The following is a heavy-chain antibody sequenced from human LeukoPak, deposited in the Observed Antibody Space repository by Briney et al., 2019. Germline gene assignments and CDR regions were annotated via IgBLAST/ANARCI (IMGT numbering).Heavy chain of an antibody. D-gene: IGHD2-15*01. CDR3: ARGSRGSGVDYFYMDV. CDR1: GFTFSNYA. V-gene: IGHV3-30*01. Sequence: GGSLRLSCAASGFTFSNYAVHWVRQAPGKRLEWVALISFDGNNKYYADSVKGRFTISRDNSKNTLYLQMNSLRAEDTAVYYCARGSRGSGVDYFYMDVWGKGTTVTVSS. J-gene: IGHJ6*03. CDR2: ISFDGNNK.